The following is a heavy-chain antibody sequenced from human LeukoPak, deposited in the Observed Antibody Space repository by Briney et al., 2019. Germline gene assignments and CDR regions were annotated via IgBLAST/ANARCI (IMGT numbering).Heavy chain of an antibody. Sequence: SETLSLTCTVSGGSISSSGYFWGWVRQPPGKGLEWIGEIYHSGITNYNPSLKSRVTISLDTSKNQFSLKLSSVTAADTAVYYCARKGGGQLVNTRRWFDPWGQGTLVTVSS. CDR3: ARKGGGQLVNTRRWFDP. CDR2: IYHSGIT. J-gene: IGHJ5*02. CDR1: GGSISSSGYF. D-gene: IGHD6-6*01. V-gene: IGHV4-39*07.